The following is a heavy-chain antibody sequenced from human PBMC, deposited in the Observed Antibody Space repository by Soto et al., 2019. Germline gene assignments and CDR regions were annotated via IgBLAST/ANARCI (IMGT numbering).Heavy chain of an antibody. Sequence: SETLSLTCTVSGGSISSYYWSWIRQPPGKGLEWIGYIYYSGSTNYNPSLKSRVTISVDTSKNQFSLKLSSVTAADTAVYYCAFLPDYGDYSDYYYMDVWGKGTTVTVSS. D-gene: IGHD4-17*01. CDR1: GGSISSYY. CDR3: AFLPDYGDYSDYYYMDV. J-gene: IGHJ6*03. V-gene: IGHV4-59*01. CDR2: IYYSGST.